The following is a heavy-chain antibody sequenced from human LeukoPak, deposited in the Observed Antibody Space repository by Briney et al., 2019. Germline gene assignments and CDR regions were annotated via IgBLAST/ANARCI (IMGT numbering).Heavy chain of an antibody. V-gene: IGHV4-59*12. CDR2: IYHSGST. CDR1: GGSISSYY. D-gene: IGHD4-17*01. J-gene: IGHJ3*02. Sequence: PSETLSLTCTVSGGSISSYYWSWIRQPPGKGLEWIGYIYHSGSTYYNPSLKSRVTISVDRSKNQFSLKLSSVTAADTAVYYCASSTTVTHEGAFDIWGQGTMVTVSS. CDR3: ASSTTVTHEGAFDI.